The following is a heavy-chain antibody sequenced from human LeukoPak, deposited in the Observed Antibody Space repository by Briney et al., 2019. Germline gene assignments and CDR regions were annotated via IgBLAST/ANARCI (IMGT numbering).Heavy chain of an antibody. D-gene: IGHD6-19*01. J-gene: IGHJ4*02. CDR2: ISGSGGST. V-gene: IGHV3-23*01. CDR3: AKEGIAVSSTGFDY. Sequence: GGSLRLSCAASGFTFSGYALTWVRQAPGKGLEWVSAISGSGGSTYYADSVKGRFTISRDNSKNTLYLQMNSLRAEDTAVYYCAKEGIAVSSTGFDYWGQGTLVTVSS. CDR1: GFTFSGYA.